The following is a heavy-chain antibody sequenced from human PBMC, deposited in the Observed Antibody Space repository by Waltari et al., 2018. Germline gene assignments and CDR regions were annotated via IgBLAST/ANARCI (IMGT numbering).Heavy chain of an antibody. CDR2: IIPSLGIA. CDR1: GGTFSSYA. Sequence: QVQLVQSGVEVKKPGSSVKVSCKASGGTFSSYAISWVRQAPGQGLEWMGRIIPSLGIANYAQKFQGRVTITADKSTSTAYMELSSLRSEDTAVYYCARDKRGSYCFDYWGQGTLVTVSS. CDR3: ARDKRGSYCFDY. V-gene: IGHV1-69*09. J-gene: IGHJ4*02. D-gene: IGHD1-26*01.